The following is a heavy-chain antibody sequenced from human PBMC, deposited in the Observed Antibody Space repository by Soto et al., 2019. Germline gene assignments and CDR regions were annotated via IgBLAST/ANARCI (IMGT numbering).Heavy chain of an antibody. CDR3: ASVGYYYDTSGYYLFDY. V-gene: IGHV1-3*01. Sequence: ASVKVSCKASGYTFTSYAMHWVRQAPGQRLEWMGWINAGNGNTKYSQKFQGRVTITRDTPASTAYMELSSLRSEDTAVYYCASVGYYYDTSGYYLFDYWGQGTLVSVS. CDR2: INAGNGNT. D-gene: IGHD3-22*01. J-gene: IGHJ4*02. CDR1: GYTFTSYA.